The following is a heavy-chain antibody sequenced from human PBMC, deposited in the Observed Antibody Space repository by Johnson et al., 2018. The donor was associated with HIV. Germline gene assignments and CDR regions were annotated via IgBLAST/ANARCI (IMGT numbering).Heavy chain of an antibody. D-gene: IGHD6-19*01. J-gene: IGHJ3*02. CDR1: GFTFSSYA. Sequence: QVQLVESGGGVVQPGRSLRLSCAASGFTFSSYAMHWVRPAPGKGLEWVAVVSFEGSNEYYADSVKGRFTISRDNSKNTLHLQMNSLRAEDTAGYYCARELKQWRVLGDAFDIWGKGTMFTVSS. V-gene: IGHV3-30*04. CDR3: ARELKQWRVLGDAFDI. CDR2: VSFEGSNE.